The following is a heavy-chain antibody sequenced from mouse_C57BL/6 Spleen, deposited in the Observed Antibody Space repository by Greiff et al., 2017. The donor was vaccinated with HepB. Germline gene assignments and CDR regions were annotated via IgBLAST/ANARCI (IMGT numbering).Heavy chain of an antibody. CDR1: GYTFTSYW. V-gene: IGHV1-69*01. CDR3: ARSGSSFYAMDY. CDR2: IDPSDSYT. D-gene: IGHD1-1*01. J-gene: IGHJ4*01. Sequence: QVQLQQPGAELVMPGASVKLSCKASGYTFTSYWMHWVKQRPGQGLEWIGEIDPSDSYTNYNQKFMGKSTLTVDKSSSTAYMQLSSLTSEDSAVYYCARSGSSFYAMDYWGQGTSVTVSS.